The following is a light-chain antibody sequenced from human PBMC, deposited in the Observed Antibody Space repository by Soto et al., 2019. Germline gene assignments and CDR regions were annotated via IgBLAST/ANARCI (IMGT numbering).Light chain of an antibody. CDR2: GAS. CDR3: QQCCSSPWT. CDR1: HTDTTSS. V-gene: IGKV3-20*01. Sequence: IVITHTPSTLYVYPGGRATRYCSVSHTDTTSSLAWYQQKPGQAPRLLIYGASSMATGIPYRFSGSGSGTDFTLTISSLEPEDFAAYYCQQCCSSPWTFGQGTKVDIK. J-gene: IGKJ1*01.